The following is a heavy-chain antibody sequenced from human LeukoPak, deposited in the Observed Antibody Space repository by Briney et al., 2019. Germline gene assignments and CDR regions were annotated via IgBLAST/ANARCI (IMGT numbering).Heavy chain of an antibody. V-gene: IGHV4-31*03. CDR1: GGSISSGGYY. J-gene: IGHJ4*02. CDR2: IYYSGST. D-gene: IGHD4-11*01. Sequence: SQTLSLTCTVSGGSISSGGYYWSWIRQHPGKGLEWIGYIYYSGSTYYNPSLKSRVTISVDTSKNRFSLKLSSVTAADTAVYYCARVETTVSPYYFDYWGQGTLVTVSS. CDR3: ARVETTVSPYYFDY.